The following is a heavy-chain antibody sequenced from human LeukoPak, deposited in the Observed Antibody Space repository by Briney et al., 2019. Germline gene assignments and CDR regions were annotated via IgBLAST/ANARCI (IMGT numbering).Heavy chain of an antibody. J-gene: IGHJ4*02. CDR1: GFTFSSYA. CDR2: ISYDGSNK. V-gene: IGHV3-30-3*01. CDR3: ARDFKYSYDFWSVPNYFDY. D-gene: IGHD3-3*01. Sequence: GGSLRLSCAASGFTFSSYAMHWVRQAPGKGLEWVAVISYDGSNKYYADSVKGRFTISRENAKNSLYLQMNSLRAEDTAVYYCARDFKYSYDFWSVPNYFDYWGQGTLVTVSS.